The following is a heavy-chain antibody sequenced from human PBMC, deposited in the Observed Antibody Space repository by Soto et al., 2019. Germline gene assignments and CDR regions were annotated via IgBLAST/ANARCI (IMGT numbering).Heavy chain of an antibody. Sequence: GASVKVSCKTSGYTFSMHAIHWVRQAPGQGLEWMGWINAGNGDTKYSENFQDRVAITRDAYASAAYMEVRSLRSEDTAIYYCARDEGGWNSIEGGFVKFILDYWGQGSVVT. CDR3: ARDEGGWNSIEGGFVKFILDY. CDR1: GYTFSMHA. CDR2: INAGNGDT. V-gene: IGHV1-3*01. J-gene: IGHJ4*02. D-gene: IGHD1-7*01.